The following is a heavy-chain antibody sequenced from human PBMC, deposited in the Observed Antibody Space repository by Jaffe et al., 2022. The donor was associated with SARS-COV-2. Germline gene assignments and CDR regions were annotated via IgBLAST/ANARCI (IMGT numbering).Heavy chain of an antibody. Sequence: EVQLVESGGGLVQPGRSLRLSCAASGFTFDDYAMHWVRQAPGKGLEWVSGISWNSGSIGYADSVKGRFTISRDNAKNSLYLQMNSLRAEDTALYYCAKDRAYYYGSGSYSAFDIWGQGTMVTVSS. D-gene: IGHD3-10*01. CDR2: ISWNSGSI. V-gene: IGHV3-9*01. J-gene: IGHJ3*02. CDR3: AKDRAYYYGSGSYSAFDI. CDR1: GFTFDDYA.